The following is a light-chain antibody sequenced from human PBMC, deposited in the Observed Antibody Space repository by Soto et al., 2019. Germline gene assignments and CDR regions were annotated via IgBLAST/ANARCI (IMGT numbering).Light chain of an antibody. CDR2: GAS. CDR1: QSVSSN. Sequence: EIVMTQSPATLSVSPGERATLSCRASQSVSSNLAWYQQKPGQAPRLLIYGASTRATGIPARFSGSGSGTEFTLTLSSLQVEDFAVYYFQQYNNLPQTFGQGTKVEIK. CDR3: QQYNNLPQT. J-gene: IGKJ1*01. V-gene: IGKV3-15*01.